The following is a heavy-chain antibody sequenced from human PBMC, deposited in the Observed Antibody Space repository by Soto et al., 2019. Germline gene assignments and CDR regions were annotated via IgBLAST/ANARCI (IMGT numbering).Heavy chain of an antibody. CDR1: GFSLSNARMG. Sequence: GSGPTLVNPTETLTLTCTVSGFSLSNARMGVSWIRQPPGKALEWLAHIFSNDEKSYSTSLKSRLTISKDTSKSQVVLTMTNMDPVDTATYYCARILRVARGWSVYYYYGMDVRGQGTTVTVYS. CDR2: IFSNDEK. D-gene: IGHD5-12*01. V-gene: IGHV2-26*01. CDR3: ARILRVARGWSVYYYYGMDV. J-gene: IGHJ6*02.